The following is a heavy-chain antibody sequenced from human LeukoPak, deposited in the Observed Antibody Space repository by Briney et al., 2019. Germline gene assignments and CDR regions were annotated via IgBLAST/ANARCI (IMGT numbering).Heavy chain of an antibody. CDR1: GYTFTSYD. CDR2: MNPNSGNT. J-gene: IGHJ6*03. Sequence: SVKVSCKASGYTFTSYDINWVRQATGQGLEWMGWMNPNSGNTGYAQKFQGRVTMTRNTSISTAYMELSSLRSEDTAVYYCARVGSGWTYYYYYYMDVWGKGTTVTVSS. CDR3: ARVGSGWTYYYYYYMDV. D-gene: IGHD6-19*01. V-gene: IGHV1-8*01.